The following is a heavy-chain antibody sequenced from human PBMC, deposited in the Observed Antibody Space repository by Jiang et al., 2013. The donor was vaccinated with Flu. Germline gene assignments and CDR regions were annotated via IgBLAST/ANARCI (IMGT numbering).Heavy chain of an antibody. CDR1: GASINTYY. CDR3: AGVRSSRWPHWYFDL. CDR2: MYTSGST. V-gene: IGHV4-4*07. D-gene: IGHD6-13*01. J-gene: IGHJ2*01. Sequence: LLKPSETLSLTCTVSGASINTYYYSWIRQPAGKGLEWIGRMYTSGSTNYNPSLKSRVTMSVDTSKNQFSLRLSSVTAADTAIYYCAGVRSSRWPHWYFDLWGRGTLVTVSS.